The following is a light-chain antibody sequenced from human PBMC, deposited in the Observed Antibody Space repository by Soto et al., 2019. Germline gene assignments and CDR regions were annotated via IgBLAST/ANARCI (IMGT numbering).Light chain of an antibody. V-gene: IGKV1D-16*01. CDR2: AAS. J-gene: IGKJ4*01. CDR1: QVISSW. CDR3: QQYNSYPRT. Sequence: DIQMTQSPSSVSASVGDRVTITCRASQVISSWLAWYQQKPGKAPKLLIYAASSLQSGVPSRFSGSGSGTEFTLTISTLQPDDFATYYCQQYNSYPRTFGGGTKVDIK.